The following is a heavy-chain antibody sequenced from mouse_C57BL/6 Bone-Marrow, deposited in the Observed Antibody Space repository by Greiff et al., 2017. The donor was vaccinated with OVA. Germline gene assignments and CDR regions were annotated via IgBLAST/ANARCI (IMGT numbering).Heavy chain of an antibody. CDR1: GYTFTSYW. CDR3: ARDYGSKYYYAMDY. CDR2: IDPSDSET. D-gene: IGHD1-1*01. V-gene: IGHV1-52*01. Sequence: QVQLQQSGAELVRPGSSVKLSCKASGYTFTSYWMHWVKQRPIQGLEWIGNIDPSDSETHYNQKFKDKATLTVDKSSSTAYMQLSSLTSEDSAVYYCARDYGSKYYYAMDYWGQGTSVTVSS. J-gene: IGHJ4*01.